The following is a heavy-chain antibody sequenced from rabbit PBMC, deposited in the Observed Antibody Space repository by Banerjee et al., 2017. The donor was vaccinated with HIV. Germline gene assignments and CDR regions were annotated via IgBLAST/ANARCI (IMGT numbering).Heavy chain of an antibody. CDR1: GFSFSSSYW. Sequence: QEQLEESGGDLVKPEGSLTLTCTASGFSFSSSYWICWVRQAPGKGLEWIACIDAGSSGSTYYASWAKGRFTISKTSSTTVTLQMTSLTAADTATYFCARDPNFYGAGDVFNLWGQGTLVTVS. J-gene: IGHJ4*01. CDR3: ARDPNFYGAGDVFNL. V-gene: IGHV1S45*01. D-gene: IGHD7-1*01. CDR2: IDAGSSGST.